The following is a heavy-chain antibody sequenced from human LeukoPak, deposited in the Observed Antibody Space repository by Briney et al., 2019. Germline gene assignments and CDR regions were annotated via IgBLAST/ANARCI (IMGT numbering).Heavy chain of an antibody. D-gene: IGHD4-17*01. CDR1: GFTFSSYA. V-gene: IGHV3-23*01. CDR3: ARGNGDYGVYAFDI. J-gene: IGHJ3*02. CDR2: ISESGGTT. Sequence: GGSLRLSCAASGFTFSSYAMSWVRQAPGKGLEWVSAISESGGTTYYADSVKGRVTISRDNSKNTLYLQMNSLRVEDTAVYYCARGNGDYGVYAFDIWGQGTMVTVSS.